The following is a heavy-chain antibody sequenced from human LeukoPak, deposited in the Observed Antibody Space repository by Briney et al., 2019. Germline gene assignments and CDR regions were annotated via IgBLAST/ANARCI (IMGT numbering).Heavy chain of an antibody. J-gene: IGHJ4*02. CDR1: GFTFSNHG. V-gene: IGHV3-30*18. Sequence: PGRSLRLSCVASGFTFSNHGLHWLRQAPGKGLEGVAVISYRGGNTYYADSVEGRFTISRDNSKNTLYLQMNSLRAEDTAMYYCAKEGPRIAPSYFDYWGQGTLVTVSS. CDR2: ISYRGGNT. D-gene: IGHD2-21*01. CDR3: AKEGPRIAPSYFDY.